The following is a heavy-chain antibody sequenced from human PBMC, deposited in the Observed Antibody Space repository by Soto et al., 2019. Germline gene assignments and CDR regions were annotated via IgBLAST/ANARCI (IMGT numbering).Heavy chain of an antibody. CDR1: GFSLSTSGVG. CDR2: IYWDDDK. V-gene: IGHV2-5*02. D-gene: IGHD7-27*01. Sequence: QITLKESGPTLVKPTQPLTLTCTFSGFSLSTSGVGVGWIRQHPGKALEWLALIYWDDDKRYSPSLKSRLTITKDTSKNQVVLTMTNMDPVDTATYYCAHSLHDWGSGAFDIWGQGTMVTVSS. CDR3: AHSLHDWGSGAFDI. J-gene: IGHJ3*02.